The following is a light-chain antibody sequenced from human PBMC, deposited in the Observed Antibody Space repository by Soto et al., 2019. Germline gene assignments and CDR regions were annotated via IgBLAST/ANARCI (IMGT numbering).Light chain of an antibody. Sequence: IVMTQAPATLSLSPGERATLSCRASQSVDNYLDWYQQKPGQAPRLLIYESSNRATGIPARFSGSGSGTEFTLTISSLQSEDFAVYYCQQYSIWRTFGQGTKVDIK. V-gene: IGKV3D-15*01. J-gene: IGKJ1*01. CDR2: ESS. CDR1: QSVDNY. CDR3: QQYSIWRT.